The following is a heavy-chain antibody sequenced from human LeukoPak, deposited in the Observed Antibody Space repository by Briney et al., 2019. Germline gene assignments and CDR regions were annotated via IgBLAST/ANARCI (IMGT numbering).Heavy chain of an antibody. Sequence: ASVKVSCKSSGDVFISYGINWVRQAPGQGLEWMEWISPYDGHTNFTQKFQDRLTLTTDTSTSTAYMELRGLRSDDTAVYYCARDDYYYDDVGYYYFDYWGQGTQVTVSS. CDR2: ISPYDGHT. V-gene: IGHV1-18*04. CDR3: ARDDYYYDDVGYYYFDY. CDR1: GDVFISYG. J-gene: IGHJ4*02. D-gene: IGHD3-22*01.